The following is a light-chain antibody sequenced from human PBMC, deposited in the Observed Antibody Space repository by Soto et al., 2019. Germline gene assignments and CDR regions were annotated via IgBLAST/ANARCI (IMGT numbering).Light chain of an antibody. CDR3: SSYTTSSTYV. CDR2: DVS. CDR1: SSDVGGYNY. Sequence: QSVLTQPASVSGSPGQSIALSCTGTSSDVGGYNYVSWYQQHPGKAPKLILCDVSNRPSGVSDRFSGSKSGNTASLTISGLQTEDEADYYSSSYTTSSTYVFGTGTKVTVL. V-gene: IGLV2-14*01. J-gene: IGLJ1*01.